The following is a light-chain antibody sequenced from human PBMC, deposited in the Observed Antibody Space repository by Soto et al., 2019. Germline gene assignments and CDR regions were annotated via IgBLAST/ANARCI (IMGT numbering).Light chain of an antibody. V-gene: IGKV3-20*01. Sequence: EIVLTQSPGTLSLSPGERATLSCRASQSVMSNYLAWYQQKSGQAPRLLIYGASPRATGIPDRFSGSGSGTAFTLTISRLEPEDFAVYYCQQYGGSPNSFGQGTKVEIK. CDR3: QQYGGSPNS. CDR1: QSVMSNY. CDR2: GAS. J-gene: IGKJ1*01.